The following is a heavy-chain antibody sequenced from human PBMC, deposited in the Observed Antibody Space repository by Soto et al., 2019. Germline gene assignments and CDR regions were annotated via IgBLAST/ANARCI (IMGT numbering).Heavy chain of an antibody. J-gene: IGHJ5*01. V-gene: IGHV3-23*01. CDR2: ISGREGTT. CDR3: AKADGQEWLLPHLES. D-gene: IGHD3-3*01. CDR1: GFTFRSSA. Sequence: GGSLRLSCEASGFTFRSSAMGWVRQAPGKGLEWVSGISGREGTTSYAESVRGRFIISRDDSKNTLYLQMTSLGGEDTALYYCAKADGQEWLLPHLESWGQGDLVTVSS.